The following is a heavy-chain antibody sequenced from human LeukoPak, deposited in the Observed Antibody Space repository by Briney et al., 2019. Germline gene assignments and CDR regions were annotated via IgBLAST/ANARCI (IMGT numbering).Heavy chain of an antibody. CDR3: ARVRVIVAPFDY. D-gene: IGHD5-12*01. Sequence: GGSLRLSCAASGFTFSSYGMHWVRQAPGKGLEWVAVISYDGSNKYYADSVKGRFTISRDNSKNTLYLQMNSLRAEDTAVYYCARVRVIVAPFDYWGQGSLVTVSS. CDR2: ISYDGSNK. V-gene: IGHV3-30*19. CDR1: GFTFSSYG. J-gene: IGHJ4*02.